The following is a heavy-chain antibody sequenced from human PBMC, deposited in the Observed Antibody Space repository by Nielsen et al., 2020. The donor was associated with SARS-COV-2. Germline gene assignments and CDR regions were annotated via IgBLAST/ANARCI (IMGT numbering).Heavy chain of an antibody. D-gene: IGHD1-26*01. Sequence: GESLKISCAASGFTFSSYGMHWVRQAPGKGLEWVAVISYDGSNKYYADSVKGRFTISRDNSKNTLYLQMNSLRAEDTAVYYCARDPSRELLSGAFDIWGQGTMVTVSS. CDR1: GFTFSSYG. J-gene: IGHJ3*02. V-gene: IGHV3-30*19. CDR3: ARDPSRELLSGAFDI. CDR2: ISYDGSNK.